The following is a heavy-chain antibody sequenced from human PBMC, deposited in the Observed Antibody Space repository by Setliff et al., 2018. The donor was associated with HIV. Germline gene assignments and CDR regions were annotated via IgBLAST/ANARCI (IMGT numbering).Heavy chain of an antibody. CDR1: GSSISSGSYY. CDR3: ARDQRTAVAGTYY. V-gene: IGHV4-61*02. J-gene: IGHJ4*02. Sequence: SETLSLTCTVSGSSISSGSYYWSWIRQPAGKGLEWIGRIYTSGSTNYNPSLKSRVTISVDTSKNQFSLKLSSVTAADTAVYYCARDQRTAVAGTYYWGQGTLVTVSS. CDR2: IYTSGST. D-gene: IGHD6-19*01.